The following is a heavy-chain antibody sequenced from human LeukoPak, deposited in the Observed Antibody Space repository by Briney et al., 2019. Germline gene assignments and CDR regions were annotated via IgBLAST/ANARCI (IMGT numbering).Heavy chain of an antibody. CDR1: GGSFSGYY. V-gene: IGHV4-34*01. J-gene: IGHJ4*02. Sequence: SETLSLTCAVYGGSFSGYYWSWIRQPPGKGLEWIGEINHSGSTNYNPSLKSRVTISVDTSKNQFSLKLSSVTAADTAVYYCARHRQLWSNPNFDYWGQGTLVTVSS. CDR3: ARHRQLWSNPNFDY. CDR2: INHSGST. D-gene: IGHD5-18*01.